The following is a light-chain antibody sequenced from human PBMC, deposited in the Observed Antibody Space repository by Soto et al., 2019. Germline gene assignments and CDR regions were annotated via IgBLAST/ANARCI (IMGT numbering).Light chain of an antibody. V-gene: IGLV2-14*01. CDR3: SSYTGTNIVV. Sequence: QSALAQPASVSGSPGQSITISCTGTSNDVGSYNYVSWYQQHPGKAPKLIIYEVSNRPSGFSDRFSGSKSGNTASLTISGLQAEDEADYYCSSYTGTNIVVFGGGTKLTVL. CDR2: EVS. J-gene: IGLJ2*01. CDR1: SNDVGSYNY.